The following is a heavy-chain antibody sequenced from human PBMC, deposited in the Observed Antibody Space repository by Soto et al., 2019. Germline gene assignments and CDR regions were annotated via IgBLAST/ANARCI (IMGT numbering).Heavy chain of an antibody. V-gene: IGHV3-23*01. CDR2: ISGSGGST. CDR3: AKGGPTASRGYPYCMDV. D-gene: IGHD1-1*01. Sequence: EVQLLESGGGLVQPGGSLRLSCAASGFTFSSYAMSWVRQAPGKGLEWVSAISGSGGSTYYADSVKGRFTISRDNSKNTLYLQMNSLRAEDTAVYYCAKGGPTASRGYPYCMDVWGQGTTVTVSS. J-gene: IGHJ6*02. CDR1: GFTFSSYA.